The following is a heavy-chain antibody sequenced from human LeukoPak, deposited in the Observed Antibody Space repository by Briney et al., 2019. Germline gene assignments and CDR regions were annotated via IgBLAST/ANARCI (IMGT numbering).Heavy chain of an antibody. CDR2: IIPIFGTA. CDR3: SGRLGYCSGGSCYP. Sequence: GASVKVSCKASGGTFSSYAISGVRQAPGQGLEWMGGIIPIFGTANYAQKFQGRVTITADESTSTAYMELSSLRSEDTAVYYCSGRLGYCSGGSCYPWGQGTLVTVSS. J-gene: IGHJ5*02. V-gene: IGHV1-69*01. CDR1: GGTFSSYA. D-gene: IGHD2-15*01.